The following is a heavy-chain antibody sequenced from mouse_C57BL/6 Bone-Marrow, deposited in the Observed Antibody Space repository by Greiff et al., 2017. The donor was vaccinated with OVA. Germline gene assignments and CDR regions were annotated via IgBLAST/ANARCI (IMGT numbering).Heavy chain of an antibody. Sequence: VKLMESGPELVKPGASVKISCKASGYAFSSSWMNWVKQRPGKGLEWIGRIYPGDGDTNYNGKFKGKATLTADKSSSTAYMQLSSLTSEDSAVYFCARRSLFITTVVPTGYFDVWGTGTTVTVSS. V-gene: IGHV1-82*01. CDR1: GYAFSSSW. D-gene: IGHD1-1*01. CDR3: ARRSLFITTVVPTGYFDV. J-gene: IGHJ1*03. CDR2: IYPGDGDT.